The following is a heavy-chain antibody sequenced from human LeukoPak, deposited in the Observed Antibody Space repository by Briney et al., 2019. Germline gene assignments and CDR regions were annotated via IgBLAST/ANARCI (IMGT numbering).Heavy chain of an antibody. CDR3: ARDYGDSSFAS. D-gene: IGHD4-17*01. V-gene: IGHV4-59*13. Sequence: TSETLALTCTVSGGSISSYYWIWIRQPRAKGREWVGYIYYSGSTNYDPALKSRGTISVDTSKNQFSLRLSSVTPADPAVYSCARDYGDSSFASWGQGPLVTVS. CDR2: IYYSGST. CDR1: GGSISSYY. J-gene: IGHJ5*02.